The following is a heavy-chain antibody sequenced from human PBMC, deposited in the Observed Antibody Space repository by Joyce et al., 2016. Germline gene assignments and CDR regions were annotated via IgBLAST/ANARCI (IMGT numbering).Heavy chain of an antibody. CDR1: GFTFVGYA. J-gene: IGHJ5*02. CDR3: VRPRVAVAGTRWFDP. Sequence: EVQLLESGGGLVQPGGSLRLSCAASGFTFVGYAMSWVRQAPGKGLEWVSAIGAGSRVTHYADSVRGRFTISRDDSDNSLYLHMSGLRSDDTAVYYCVRPRVAVAGTRWFDPWGQGTLVTVSS. CDR2: IGAGSRVT. D-gene: IGHD6-13*01. V-gene: IGHV3-23*01.